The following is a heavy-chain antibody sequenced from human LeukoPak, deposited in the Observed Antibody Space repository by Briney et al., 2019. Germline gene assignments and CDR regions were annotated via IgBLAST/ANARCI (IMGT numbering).Heavy chain of an antibody. J-gene: IGHJ4*02. CDR1: GFTFSSYW. CDR3: ASGDYGDYGGLGY. Sequence: GGSLRLSCAASGFTFSSYWMHWVRQAPGKGLVWVSRINSDGSSTSYADSVKGRFTISRDNAKNTLYLQMNSLRAEDTAVYYCASGDYGDYGGLGYWGQGTLVTVSS. V-gene: IGHV3-74*01. CDR2: INSDGSST. D-gene: IGHD4-17*01.